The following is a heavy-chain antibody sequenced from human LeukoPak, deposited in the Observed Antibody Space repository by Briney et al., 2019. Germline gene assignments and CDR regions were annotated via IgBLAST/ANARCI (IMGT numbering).Heavy chain of an antibody. CDR2: ISAYNGNT. CDR1: GYTFTSYG. Sequence: ASVKVSCKASGYTFTSYGISWVRQAPGQGLEWMGWISAYNGNTNYAQKLQGRVTITTDTSTSTAYMELRSLRSDDTAVYYCARDRSYYDFWSGYYNDYWGQGTLVTVSS. D-gene: IGHD3-3*01. V-gene: IGHV1-18*01. CDR3: ARDRSYYDFWSGYYNDY. J-gene: IGHJ4*02.